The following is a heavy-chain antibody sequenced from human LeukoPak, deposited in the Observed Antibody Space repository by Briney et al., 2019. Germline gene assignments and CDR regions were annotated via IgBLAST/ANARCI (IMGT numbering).Heavy chain of an antibody. J-gene: IGHJ4*02. CDR1: GLTFVNAW. CDR2: MESNPAGGRT. V-gene: IGHV3-15*04. Sequence: PGGSLRLSCAASGLTFVNAWMTWVRQAPGKGLEWVGRMESNPAGGRTDYAAPVKGRFTISRDDSRSTLYLQLNNLRAEDTAVYYCTTLAFDVHYWGRGTLITVSS. CDR3: TTLAFDVHY. D-gene: IGHD2/OR15-2a*01.